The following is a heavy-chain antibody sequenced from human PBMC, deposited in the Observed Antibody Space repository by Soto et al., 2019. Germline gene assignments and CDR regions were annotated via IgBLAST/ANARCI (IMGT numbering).Heavy chain of an antibody. CDR1: GGSVSSGSYY. V-gene: IGHV4-61*01. CDR3: ARVASSGWYANWFDP. Sequence: QVQLQESGQGLVKPSETLSLTCTVSGGSVSSGSYYWSWLRQPPGKGLEWIVYIYYSGSTNYNPYLKSRFTISVDTSKSQLSLKLSSVTAADTAVYYCARVASSGWYANWFDPWGQGTLVTVSS. CDR2: IYYSGST. D-gene: IGHD6-19*01. J-gene: IGHJ5*02.